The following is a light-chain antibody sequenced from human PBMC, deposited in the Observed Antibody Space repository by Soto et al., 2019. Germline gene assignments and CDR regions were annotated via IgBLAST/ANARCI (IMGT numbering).Light chain of an antibody. Sequence: EIVLTQSPATLSLSPGDRATLSCRARQSVSSYFACYQQRPGQAPRLLIYDASNRATGIPARFSGSGSGTDFTLTISSLEPEDFAVYYCQQRSNLPLTFGHGTKVEIK. V-gene: IGKV3-11*01. J-gene: IGKJ1*01. CDR1: QSVSSY. CDR3: QQRSNLPLT. CDR2: DAS.